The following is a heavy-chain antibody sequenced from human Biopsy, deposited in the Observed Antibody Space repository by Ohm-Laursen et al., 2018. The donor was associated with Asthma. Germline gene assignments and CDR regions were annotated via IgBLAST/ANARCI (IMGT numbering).Heavy chain of an antibody. CDR3: ARGQKSAGDRWFDP. CDR2: IYPNSGGT. V-gene: IGHV1-2*06. CDR1: GYTFIGCP. Sequence: ASVKVSCKASGYTFIGCPIHWMRQAPGQGLEWMGRIYPNSGGTNYAQKFQGRVTMTRDTSISTAYMEVSRLRSDDTAVYYCARGQKSAGDRWFDPWGQGTLVTVSS. J-gene: IGHJ5*02. D-gene: IGHD6-13*01.